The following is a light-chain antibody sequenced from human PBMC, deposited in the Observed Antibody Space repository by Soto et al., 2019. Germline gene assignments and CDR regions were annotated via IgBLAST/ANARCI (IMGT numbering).Light chain of an antibody. CDR3: SSYTSSITVV. Sequence: QSVLTQPASVSGSPGQSITISCTGTSSDVGGYNFVAWYQQHPGKAPKLMIYEVSNRPSGVSNRFSGSKSGNTASLTISGLQAEEEADYYCSSYTSSITVVFGGGTKLTVL. CDR1: SSDVGGYNF. J-gene: IGLJ2*01. CDR2: EVS. V-gene: IGLV2-14*01.